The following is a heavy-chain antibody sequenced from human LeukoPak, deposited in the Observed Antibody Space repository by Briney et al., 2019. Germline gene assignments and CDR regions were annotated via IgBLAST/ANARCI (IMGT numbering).Heavy chain of an antibody. CDR1: GFTFSNYV. J-gene: IGHJ4*02. CDR2: ISGNGGST. D-gene: IGHD3-22*01. Sequence: GGSLRLSCAASGFTFSNYVMNWVRQAPGKGLEWVLGISGNGGSTYYADSVKGRFTLSRDNSKNTLDLQMSSLRAEDTAVYYCAKALGYYDSSGYLNFDSWGQGTLVTVSS. CDR3: AKALGYYDSSGYLNFDS. V-gene: IGHV3-23*01.